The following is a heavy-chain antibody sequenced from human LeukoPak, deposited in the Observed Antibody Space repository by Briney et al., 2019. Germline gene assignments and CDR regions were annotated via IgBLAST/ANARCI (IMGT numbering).Heavy chain of an antibody. D-gene: IGHD3-10*01. CDR3: ARSITMVRGAQASNWFGP. J-gene: IGHJ5*02. V-gene: IGHV4-4*02. Sequence: SGTLSLTCAVSGGSISSSNWWSWVRQPPGKGLEWIGEIYHSGSTNYNPSLKSRVTISVDKSKNQFSLKLNSVTAADTAVYYCARSITMVRGAQASNWFGPWGQGTLVTVSS. CDR1: GGSISSSNW. CDR2: IYHSGST.